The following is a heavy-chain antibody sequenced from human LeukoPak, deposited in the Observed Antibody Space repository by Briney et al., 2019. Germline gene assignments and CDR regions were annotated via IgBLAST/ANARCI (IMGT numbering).Heavy chain of an antibody. Sequence: SETLSLTCTVSGGSISSGGYYWSWIRQPPGKGLEWIGYIYHSGSTYYNPSLKSRVTISVDRSKNQFSLKLSSVTAADTAVYYCARDKEPERDIVVVPADREAFDIWGQGTMVTVSS. J-gene: IGHJ3*02. CDR3: ARDKEPERDIVVVPADREAFDI. CDR1: GGSISSGGYY. CDR2: IYHSGST. D-gene: IGHD2-2*01. V-gene: IGHV4-30-2*01.